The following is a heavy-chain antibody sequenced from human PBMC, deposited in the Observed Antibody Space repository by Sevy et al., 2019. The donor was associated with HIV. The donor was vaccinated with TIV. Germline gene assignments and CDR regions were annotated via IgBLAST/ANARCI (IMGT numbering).Heavy chain of an antibody. V-gene: IGHV1-69*13. CDR2: IIPIFGTA. CDR1: GGTFSSYA. CDR3: ARSYDSSGYYYGSYYYGMDV. D-gene: IGHD3-22*01. Sequence: ASVKVSCKASGGTFSSYAISWVRQAPGQGLEWMGGIIPIFGTANYAQKFQGRVTITADESTSTAYMELSSLRSEDTAVYYCARSYDSSGYYYGSYYYGMDVWGQWTTVTVSS. J-gene: IGHJ6*02.